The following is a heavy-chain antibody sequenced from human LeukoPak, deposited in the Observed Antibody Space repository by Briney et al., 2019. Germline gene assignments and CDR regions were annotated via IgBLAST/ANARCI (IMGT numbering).Heavy chain of an antibody. V-gene: IGHV1-3*04. CDR2: IHTGNGFT. D-gene: IGHD2/OR15-2a*01. J-gene: IGHJ4*02. CDR3: ARSEYDLQGSSARWPDY. Sequence: APVKVSCEASGYSFTNYAFHWVRQAPGQSLEWMGWIHTGNGFTRYSQKFQGRVTITRDTSASTAYMELSGLGSEDTAVYYCARSEYDLQGSSARWPDYWGQGALVTVSS. CDR1: GYSFTNYA.